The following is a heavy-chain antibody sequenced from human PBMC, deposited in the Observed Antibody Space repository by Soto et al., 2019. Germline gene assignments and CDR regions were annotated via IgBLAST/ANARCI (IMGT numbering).Heavy chain of an antibody. V-gene: IGHV1-69*01. CDR2: IIPIFGTA. D-gene: IGHD6-13*01. CDR3: AGLAAAGNHPPRDYYYYGMDV. Sequence: QVQLVQSGAEVKKPGSSVKVSCKASGGTFSSYAISWVRQAPGQGLEWMGGIIPIFGTANYAQKFQGRVTITADESTSTAYMGVSRLGSEDTAVYYWAGLAAAGNHPPRDYYYYGMDVWGQGTTVTVSS. J-gene: IGHJ6*02. CDR1: GGTFSSYA.